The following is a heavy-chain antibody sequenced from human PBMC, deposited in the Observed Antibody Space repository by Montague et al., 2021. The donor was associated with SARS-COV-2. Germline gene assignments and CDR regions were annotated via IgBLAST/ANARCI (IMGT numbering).Heavy chain of an antibody. CDR3: VREKAGGLRNVFDI. V-gene: IGHV4-38-2*02. Sequence: SETLSLTCTVSGFSIGSGDYWGWIRQPPGKGLVWIGSIYYSGTTXYNPSLQSRLTMSIDTSTNQFSLRLTSVTAADTAVFFCVREKAGGLRNVFDIWGQGTTVTVSS. J-gene: IGHJ3*02. CDR2: IYYSGTT. CDR1: GFSIGSGDY.